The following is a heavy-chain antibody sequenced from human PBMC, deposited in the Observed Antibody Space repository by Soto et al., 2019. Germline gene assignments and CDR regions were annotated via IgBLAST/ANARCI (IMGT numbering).Heavy chain of an antibody. D-gene: IGHD6-6*01. CDR2: IYYSGST. V-gene: IGHV4-31*03. J-gene: IGHJ4*02. CDR1: GSSISSGGYY. CDR3: ARGMHRPVQGTPYYLDY. Sequence: PSETLSLTCTVSGSSISSGGYYWSWIRQHPGKGLEWIGYIYYSGSTYYNPSLKSRVTISVDTSKNQFSLKLSSVTAADTAVYHCARGMHRPVQGTPYYLDYWGQGTLVTVSS.